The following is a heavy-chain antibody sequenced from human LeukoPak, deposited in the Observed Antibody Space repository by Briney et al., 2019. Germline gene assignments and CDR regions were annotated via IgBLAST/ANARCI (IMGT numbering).Heavy chain of an antibody. Sequence: GASVKVSCKSSGYTFTTYAISWVRQAPGQGLEWMGWISAYNGNTNYAQKLQGRVTMTTDTSTSTAYMELRSLRSDDTAVYYCARGITMIVVPRGWFDPWGQGTLVTVSS. J-gene: IGHJ5*02. CDR3: ARGITMIVVPRGWFDP. CDR2: ISAYNGNT. D-gene: IGHD3-22*01. CDR1: GYTFTTYA. V-gene: IGHV1-18*01.